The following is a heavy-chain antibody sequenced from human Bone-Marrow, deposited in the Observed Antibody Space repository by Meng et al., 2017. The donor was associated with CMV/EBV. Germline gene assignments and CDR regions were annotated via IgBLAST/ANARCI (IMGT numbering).Heavy chain of an antibody. J-gene: IGHJ5*02. V-gene: IGHV3-23*03. CDR1: GFSVSSNY. D-gene: IGHD3-16*01. CDR3: VKDDNDYMGEIGS. Sequence: GGSLRLSCTASGFSVSSNYMSWVRQAPGKGLEWVSVIYTDDIKTYYADSVKGRFTISRDHSKNTLYLQMNSLRAEDTAIYYCVKDDNDYMGEIGSWGQGTLVTVSA. CDR2: IYTDDIKT.